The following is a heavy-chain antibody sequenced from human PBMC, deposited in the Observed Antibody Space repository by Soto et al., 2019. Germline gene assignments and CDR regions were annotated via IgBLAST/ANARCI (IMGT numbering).Heavy chain of an antibody. Sequence: PSETLSLTCTVSGGSISSYYCSWIRQPPWKGLEWIGYIYYSGSTNYNPSLKSRVTTSVDTSKNQFSLKLSSVTAADTAVYYCARAGTTVTTMTSLDYLGQGTLVTVSS. CDR3: ARAGTTVTTMTSLDY. V-gene: IGHV4-59*01. J-gene: IGHJ4*02. D-gene: IGHD4-4*01. CDR1: GGSISSYY. CDR2: IYYSGST.